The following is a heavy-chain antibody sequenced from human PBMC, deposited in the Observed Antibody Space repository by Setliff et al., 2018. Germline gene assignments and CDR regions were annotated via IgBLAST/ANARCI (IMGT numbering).Heavy chain of an antibody. J-gene: IGHJ4*02. CDR2: ITDTGRT. Sequence: PSETLSLTCTVYGGPLSGFSGNWIRQSPGGGLEWIGEITDTGRTKYIPSLKSRVTISIHMSWNQFSLSLSSLTAADTAVYYCARAPRYFDSTGSYFDGWGQGTLGTVS. V-gene: IGHV4-34*01. CDR1: GGPLSGFS. CDR3: ARAPRYFDSTGSYFDG. D-gene: IGHD3-22*01.